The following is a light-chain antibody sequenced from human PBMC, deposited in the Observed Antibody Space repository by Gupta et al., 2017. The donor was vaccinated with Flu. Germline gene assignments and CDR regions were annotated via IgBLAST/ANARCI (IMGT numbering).Light chain of an antibody. Sequence: NFILTQPHSVSESPGKTVTISCTRSSGAIGSHYVPWYQQRPGSAPTTVIYEDKQRPSGVPDRFSGSIDSSSNSASLTISGLQPEDEADYYCQSYDSSRPWVFGGGTRLTVL. J-gene: IGLJ3*02. CDR3: QSYDSSRPWV. V-gene: IGLV6-57*03. CDR1: SGAIGSHY. CDR2: EDK.